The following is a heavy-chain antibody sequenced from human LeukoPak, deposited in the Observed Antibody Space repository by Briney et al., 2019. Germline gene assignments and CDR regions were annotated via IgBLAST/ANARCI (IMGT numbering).Heavy chain of an antibody. Sequence: SETLSLTCTVSGGSISSYYWSWIRQPAGKGLEWIGRIYTSGSTNYNPSLKSRVTMSVDTSKNQFSLKLSSVTAADTAVYYCARTLSGSYRDYYYYYGMDVWGQGTTVTVSS. CDR2: IYTSGST. J-gene: IGHJ6*02. V-gene: IGHV4-4*07. CDR3: ARTLSGSYRDYYYYYGMDV. D-gene: IGHD1-26*01. CDR1: GGSISSYY.